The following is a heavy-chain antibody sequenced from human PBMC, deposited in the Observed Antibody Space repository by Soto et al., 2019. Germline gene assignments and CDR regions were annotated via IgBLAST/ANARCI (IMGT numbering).Heavy chain of an antibody. V-gene: IGHV4-59*08. D-gene: IGHD5-12*01. CDR2: TSNSAPT. Sequence: QVQLQESGPGLVKPSETLSLTCTVSGGSISSYHWSWIRQSPGKGLEWIGYTSNSAPTIYNPSLKRRVPISAGTSKNQFSLRLSSVTAADTAVYFCARLFRDGYNAVEYWGQGALVTVSS. J-gene: IGHJ4*02. CDR3: ARLFRDGYNAVEY. CDR1: GGSISSYH.